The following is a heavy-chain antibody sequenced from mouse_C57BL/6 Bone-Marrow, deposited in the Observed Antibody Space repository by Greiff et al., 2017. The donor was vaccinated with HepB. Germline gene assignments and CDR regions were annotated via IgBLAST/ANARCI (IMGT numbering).Heavy chain of an antibody. Sequence: QVQLQQPGAELVMPGASVKLSCKASGYTFTSYWMHWVKQRLGQGLEWIGEIDPSDSYTNYNQKFKGKSTLTVDKSSSTAYMQLSSLTSEDSAVYYCAREGDYGNSAWFAYWGQGTLVTVSA. CDR1: GYTFTSYW. J-gene: IGHJ3*01. D-gene: IGHD2-1*01. CDR3: AREGDYGNSAWFAY. V-gene: IGHV1-69*01. CDR2: IDPSDSYT.